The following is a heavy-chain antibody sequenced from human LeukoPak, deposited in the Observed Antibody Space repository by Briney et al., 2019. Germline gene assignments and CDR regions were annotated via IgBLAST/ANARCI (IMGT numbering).Heavy chain of an antibody. CDR3: AKAWDSSGWYVPEGNFDY. CDR1: GFTFSSYA. V-gene: IGHV3-23*01. J-gene: IGHJ4*02. D-gene: IGHD6-19*01. Sequence: GGSLRLSCAASGFTFSSYAMSWVRQAPGKGLEWVSAISGSGGSTYYADSVKGRFTISRGNSKNTLYLQMNSLRAEDTAVYYCAKAWDSSGWYVPEGNFDYWGQGTLVTVSS. CDR2: ISGSGGST.